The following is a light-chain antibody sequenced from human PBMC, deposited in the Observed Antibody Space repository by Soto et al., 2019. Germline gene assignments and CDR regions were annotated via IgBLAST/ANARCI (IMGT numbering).Light chain of an antibody. CDR3: QQYSNWPQT. V-gene: IGKV3-15*01. Sequence: EIGMTQSPGTLSVSPWERATLSCRASQSVSSNLAWYQQIPGQAPRLLIYGASTRATGIPARFSGSGSGTEFTLTISSLQSEDFAVYYCQQYSNWPQTFGQGTKVEIK. CDR2: GAS. J-gene: IGKJ1*01. CDR1: QSVSSN.